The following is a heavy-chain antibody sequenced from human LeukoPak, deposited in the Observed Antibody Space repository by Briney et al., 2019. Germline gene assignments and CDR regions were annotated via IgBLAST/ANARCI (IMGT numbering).Heavy chain of an antibody. J-gene: IGHJ4*02. CDR2: ISYDGSNK. CDR1: GFTFSSYA. CDR3: ATSRQGPTIFFGY. Sequence: GGSLRLSCAASGFTFSSYAMHWVRQAPGKGLEWVAVISYDGSNKYYADSVKGRFTISRDNAKNSLYLQMNSLRAEDTAVYYCATSRQGPTIFFGYWGQGTLVTVSS. D-gene: IGHD3-9*01. V-gene: IGHV3-30*04.